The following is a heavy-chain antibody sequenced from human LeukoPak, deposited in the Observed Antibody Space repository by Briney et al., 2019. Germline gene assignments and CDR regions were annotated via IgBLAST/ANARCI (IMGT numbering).Heavy chain of an antibody. CDR1: GYTFTGYY. D-gene: IGHD1-20*01. J-gene: IGHJ4*02. Sequence: ASVKVSCKASGYTFTGYYMHWMRQAPGQGLEWMGWINPNSGGTNYAQKFQGRVTMTRDTSISTAYMELSRLRSDDTAVYYCARTPPNWNDRGIFDYWGQGTLVTVSS. CDR2: INPNSGGT. V-gene: IGHV1-2*02. CDR3: ARTPPNWNDRGIFDY.